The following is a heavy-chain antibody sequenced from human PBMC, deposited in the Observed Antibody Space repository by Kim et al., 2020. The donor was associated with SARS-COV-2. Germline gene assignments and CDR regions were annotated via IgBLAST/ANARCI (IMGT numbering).Heavy chain of an antibody. V-gene: IGHV1-69*04. D-gene: IGHD6-13*01. CDR3: ARETGYSSSWNWFDP. J-gene: IGHJ5*02. Sequence: QKFQGRVTITADKSTSTAYMELSSLRSEDTAVYYCARETGYSSSWNWFDPWGQGTLVTVSS.